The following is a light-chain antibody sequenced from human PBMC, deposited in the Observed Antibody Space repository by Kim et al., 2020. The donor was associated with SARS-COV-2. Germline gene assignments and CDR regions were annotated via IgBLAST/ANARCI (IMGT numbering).Light chain of an antibody. CDR1: SLRIFY. CDR2: GKN. V-gene: IGLV3-19*01. CDR3: KSRDTIGDLRV. J-gene: IGLJ3*02. Sequence: SSELTQDPAVSVALGQTVKITCQGDSLRIFYAAWYQQKPGQAPVLVISGKNNRPSGIPDRFSGSNSGDTASLTITGAQPEDEADYYCKSRDTIGDLRVFGGGTQLTVL.